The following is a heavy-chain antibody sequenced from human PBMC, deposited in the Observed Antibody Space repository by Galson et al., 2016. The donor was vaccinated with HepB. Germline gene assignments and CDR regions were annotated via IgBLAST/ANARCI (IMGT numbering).Heavy chain of an antibody. J-gene: IGHJ4*02. CDR2: IHYRGST. V-gene: IGHV4-39*01. CDR1: GGSISSSRYY. Sequence: SETLSLTCTVSGGSISSSRYYWGWIRQPPGKGLEWIGSIHYRGSTYYNPSLKSRLTISVDTSKNQSSLRLSSVTAADTAVYYCARSDDSSDYFYSYFDHWGQGTLVTVSS. CDR3: ARSDDSSDYFYSYFDH. D-gene: IGHD3-22*01.